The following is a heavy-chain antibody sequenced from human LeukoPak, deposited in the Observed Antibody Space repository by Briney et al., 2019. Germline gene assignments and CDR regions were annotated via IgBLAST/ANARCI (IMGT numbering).Heavy chain of an antibody. D-gene: IGHD2-21*02. Sequence: KSGGSLRLSCAASGFTFSSYSMNWVRQAPGKGLEWVSYIYYADSVKGRFTISRDNAKNSLDLQMNSLRAEDTALYYCARAEGGPATAIYWGQGTLVTVSS. CDR1: GFTFSSYS. CDR2: I. V-gene: IGHV3-21*04. CDR3: ARAEGGPATAIY. J-gene: IGHJ4*02.